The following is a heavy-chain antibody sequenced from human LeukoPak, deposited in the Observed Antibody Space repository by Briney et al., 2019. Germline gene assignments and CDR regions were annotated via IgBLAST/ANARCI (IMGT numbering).Heavy chain of an antibody. CDR3: ASSRGYSSSLWYYYMDV. V-gene: IGHV4-34*01. CDR1: GGSFSGYY. Sequence: KPSETLSLTCAVYGGSFSGYYWSWIRQPPGKGLEWIGEINQSGTTNYNPSLKSRVTISIDTSKNQFSLKLSSVTAADTAVYYCASSRGYSSSLWYYYMDVWGKGTMVTVSS. D-gene: IGHD6-13*01. J-gene: IGHJ6*03. CDR2: INQSGTT.